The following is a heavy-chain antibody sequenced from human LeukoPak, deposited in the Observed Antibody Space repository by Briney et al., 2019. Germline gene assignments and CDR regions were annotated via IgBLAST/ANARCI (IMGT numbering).Heavy chain of an antibody. J-gene: IGHJ5*02. CDR2: IIPIFGTA. CDR1: GGTFSSYA. V-gene: IGHV1-69*05. CDR3: ARGLRYFDWLDWFDP. D-gene: IGHD3-9*01. Sequence: GASVKVSCKASGGTFSSYAISWVRQAPGQGLEWMGGIIPIFGTANYAQKFQGRVTITTDESTSTAHMELSSLRSEDTAVYYCARGLRYFDWLDWFDPWGQGTLVTVSS.